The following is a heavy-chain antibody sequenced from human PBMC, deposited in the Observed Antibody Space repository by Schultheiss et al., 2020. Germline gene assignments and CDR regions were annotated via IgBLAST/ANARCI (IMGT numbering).Heavy chain of an antibody. D-gene: IGHD2-2*01. Sequence: SATLSLTCTVSGGSISSGGYYWSWIRQHPGKGLEWIGYIYYSGSTYYNPSLKSRVTISVDTSKNQFSLKLSSVTAADTAVYYCARAVVPAAPYNWFDPWGQGTLVNVSS. J-gene: IGHJ5*02. V-gene: IGHV4-31*03. CDR3: ARAVVPAAPYNWFDP. CDR2: IYYSGST. CDR1: GGSISSGGYY.